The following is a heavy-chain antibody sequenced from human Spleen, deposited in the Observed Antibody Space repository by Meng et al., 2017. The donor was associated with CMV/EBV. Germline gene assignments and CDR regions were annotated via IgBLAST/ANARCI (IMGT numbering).Heavy chain of an antibody. Sequence: ASVKVSCKASGYTFTGYYMHWVRQAPGQGPEWVGWINPHSGGPNYAQSFQGRVTMTRDTSINTAYLELSSLRSDDTAVYYCARGQDFWSAQWDFWGQGTLVTVSS. CDR3: ARGQDFWSAQWDF. CDR1: GYTFTGYY. D-gene: IGHD3-3*01. J-gene: IGHJ4*02. V-gene: IGHV1-2*02. CDR2: INPHSGGP.